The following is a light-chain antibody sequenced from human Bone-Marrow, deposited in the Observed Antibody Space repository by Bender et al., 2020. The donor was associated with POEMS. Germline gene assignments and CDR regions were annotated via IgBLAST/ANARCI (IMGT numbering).Light chain of an antibody. CDR3: CSYAGRSTWV. CDR2: DVS. V-gene: IGLV2-11*01. J-gene: IGLJ3*02. CDR1: SSDVGGYGY. Sequence: QSALTQPRSVSGSPGQSVTISCTGTSSDVGGYGYVSWYQQHPGKAPKVMIYDVSKRPSGVPDRFSGSKSGNTASLTISGLQAEDEADYYCCSYAGRSTWVFGGGTKLTVL.